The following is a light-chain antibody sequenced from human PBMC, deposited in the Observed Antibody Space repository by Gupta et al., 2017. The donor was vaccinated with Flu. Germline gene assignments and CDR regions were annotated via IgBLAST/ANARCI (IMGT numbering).Light chain of an antibody. CDR1: SSDVGGYNS. CDR3: SPYTSSNTLV. CDR2: DVN. V-gene: IGLV2-14*01. Sequence: SALTQPASVSASPGQSITISCTGTSSDVGGYNSVSWYQQHPGKAPKVMIYDVNNRAAGVSSRFSGSKSGNTASLTVSGPQAEDEADYYCSPYTSSNTLVFGGGTKLTVL. J-gene: IGLJ3*02.